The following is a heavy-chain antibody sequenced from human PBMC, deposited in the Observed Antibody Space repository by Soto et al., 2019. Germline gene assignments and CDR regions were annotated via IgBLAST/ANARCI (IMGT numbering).Heavy chain of an antibody. V-gene: IGHV1-46*01. D-gene: IGHD3-3*01. J-gene: IGHJ6*02. Sequence: ASVKVSCKASGYTFTSYYMHWVRQAPGQGLEWMGIIDPSGGSTSYAQKFQGRVTMTRDTSTSTVYMELSSLRSEDTAVYYCARDPDITIFGVVNRPYYYGMDVWGQGTTVTVSS. CDR1: GYTFTSYY. CDR3: ARDPDITIFGVVNRPYYYGMDV. CDR2: IDPSGGST.